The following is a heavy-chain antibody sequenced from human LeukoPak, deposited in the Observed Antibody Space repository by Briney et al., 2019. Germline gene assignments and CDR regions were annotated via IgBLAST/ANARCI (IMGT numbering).Heavy chain of an antibody. J-gene: IGHJ6*03. CDR1: GFTFSSYS. V-gene: IGHV3-48*01. D-gene: IGHD3/OR15-3a*01. CDR2: ISSSSSTI. Sequence: GGSLRLSCTASGFTFSSYSMNWVRQAPGKGLEWVSYISSSSSTIYYADSVEGRFTISRDNAKNSLYLQMNSLRAEDTAVYYCVLGPQLDQAYYYYYLDVWGKGTTVTVSS. CDR3: VLGPQLDQAYYYYYLDV.